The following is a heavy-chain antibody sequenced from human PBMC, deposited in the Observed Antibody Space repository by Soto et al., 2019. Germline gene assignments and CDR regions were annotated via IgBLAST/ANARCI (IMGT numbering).Heavy chain of an antibody. CDR2: VNPSGGST. J-gene: IGHJ1*01. Sequence: QVQLVQSGAEVRKPGASVKVSCKTSGYTLNDYYLHWVRQAPGQGLQWMGLVNPSGGSTTYAQQFQGRVTMTRETSTRTFYMELTRLRFEDTAVYFCATLGGSYDWGQGTLVSISS. D-gene: IGHD2-15*01. CDR1: GYTLNDYY. CDR3: ATLGGSYD. V-gene: IGHV1-46*02.